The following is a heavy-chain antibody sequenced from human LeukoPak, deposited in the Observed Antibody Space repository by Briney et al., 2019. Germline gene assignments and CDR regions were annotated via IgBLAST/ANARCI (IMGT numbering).Heavy chain of an antibody. D-gene: IGHD3-16*01. J-gene: IGHJ4*02. CDR1: GYTFTAHA. V-gene: IGHV1-3*01. Sequence: ASVKVSCKAPGYTFTAHAVHWVRQAPGQRLEWMGWINVANGDTGYSQKFQDRVTITRDTSASTGYMEMSSLISEDTAVYYCASKPRGESRPFDYWGQGTLVTVSS. CDR2: INVANGDT. CDR3: ASKPRGESRPFDY.